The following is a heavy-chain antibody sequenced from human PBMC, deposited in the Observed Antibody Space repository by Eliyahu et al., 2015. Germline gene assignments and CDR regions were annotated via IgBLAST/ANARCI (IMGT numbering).Heavy chain of an antibody. J-gene: IGHJ3*02. CDR3: ARSFDGRNAFDI. Sequence: QVQLQESGPGLVKPSQTLSLTCTVSGDSISSGDYYWSWIRQPPGEGLEWIAYIFYHGNPHYNPSLKSRVIISVDTSRNQFSLKLSSVTAADTAVYYCARSFDGRNAFDIWGQGTMVTVSS. V-gene: IGHV4-30-4*01. D-gene: IGHD3-9*01. CDR2: IFYHGNP. CDR1: GDSISSGDYY.